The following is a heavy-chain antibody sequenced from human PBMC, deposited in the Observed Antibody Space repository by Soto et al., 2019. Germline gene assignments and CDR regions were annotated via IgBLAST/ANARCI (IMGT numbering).Heavy chain of an antibody. D-gene: IGHD6-19*01. Sequence: LRLSCAVSGFIFSKYAMNSGRQPPGTVMEWVSAISVSSQTYYADSVKGRFTISRDNSKNTVYLQMNSLRAEDTAVYYCAKDAPPSVSGFRGQFDYWGLGTL. J-gene: IGHJ4*02. V-gene: IGHV3-23*01. CDR2: ISVSSQT. CDR3: AKDAPPSVSGFRGQFDY. CDR1: GFIFSKYA.